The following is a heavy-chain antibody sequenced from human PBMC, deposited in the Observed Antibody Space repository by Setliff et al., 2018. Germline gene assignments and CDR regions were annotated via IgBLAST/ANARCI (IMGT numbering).Heavy chain of an antibody. CDR2: ISGSGSNT. D-gene: IGHD2-8*01. Sequence: PGGSLRLSCAASGFTFSNYAMSWVRQAPGKGLEWVSAISGSGSNTFYADSVTGRFTISRDNSLNTLYLQMNSLRAEDTAVYYCAKNPSRVYATRFDYWGQGTLVTVS. CDR1: GFTFSNYA. J-gene: IGHJ4*02. CDR3: AKNPSRVYATRFDY. V-gene: IGHV3-23*01.